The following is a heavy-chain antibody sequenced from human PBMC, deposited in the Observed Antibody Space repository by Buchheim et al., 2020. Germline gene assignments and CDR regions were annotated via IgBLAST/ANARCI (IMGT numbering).Heavy chain of an antibody. CDR2: ISSSDSTI. CDR3: ARVIVVVPSNYYYGMDV. V-gene: IGHV3-48*03. Sequence: EVQLVESGGDLVQPGGSLRVSCAASGFTFRSYEMNWVRQAPGKGLEWVSYISSSDSTIYYADSVKGRFTISRDNAKNSLCLQMNSLRAEDSAVYYCARVIVVVPSNYYYGMDVWGQGTT. J-gene: IGHJ6*02. CDR1: GFTFRSYE. D-gene: IGHD2-2*01.